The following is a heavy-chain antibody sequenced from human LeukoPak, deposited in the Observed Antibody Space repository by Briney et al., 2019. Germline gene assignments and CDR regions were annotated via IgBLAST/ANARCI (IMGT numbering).Heavy chain of an antibody. CDR1: GYTLTKLS. J-gene: IGHJ4*02. D-gene: IGHD1-26*01. V-gene: IGHV1-24*01. Sequence: ASVKVSCKVSGYTLTKLSMHWVRQAPGKGLEWMGTFDPEDGERLYAQKFQGRLTMTTDTSTSTAYMELRSLRSDDTAVYYCASGYLSGSTYYFDYWGQGTLVTVSS. CDR3: ASGYLSGSTYYFDY. CDR2: FDPEDGER.